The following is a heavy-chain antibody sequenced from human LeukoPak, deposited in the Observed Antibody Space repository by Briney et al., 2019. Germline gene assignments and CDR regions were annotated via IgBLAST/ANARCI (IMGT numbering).Heavy chain of an antibody. CDR1: GGTISSGGYY. V-gene: IGHV4-31*03. CDR2: IYYSGST. D-gene: IGHD6-13*01. CDR3: APMAYSSSWYWCDP. J-gene: IGHJ5*02. Sequence: PSETLSVTDTVSGGTISSGGYYSSGIRQHPWKGLEWIGYIYYSGSTYYNPSLKSRVTISVDTSKNQFSLKLSSVTAADTAVYYCAPMAYSSSWYWCDPWGQGTLVTVSS.